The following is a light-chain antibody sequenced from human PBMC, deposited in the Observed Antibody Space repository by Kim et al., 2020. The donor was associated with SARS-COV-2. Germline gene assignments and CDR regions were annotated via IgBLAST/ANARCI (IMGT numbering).Light chain of an antibody. CDR3: LQDSKYPRT. CDR2: AAS. CDR1: QDISNE. V-gene: IGKV1-6*01. Sequence: ASVRDRVTITCRASQDISNELSWYQQISGKPPKLLIYAASNLQSGVPSRFSGSGSGTYFTLTITSLQSEDFATYYCLQDSKYPRTFGQGTKVDIK. J-gene: IGKJ1*01.